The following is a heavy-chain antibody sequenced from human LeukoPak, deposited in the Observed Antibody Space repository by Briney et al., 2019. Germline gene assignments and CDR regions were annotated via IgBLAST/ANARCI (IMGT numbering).Heavy chain of an antibody. CDR1: GDSLRRYY. CDR3: ARAPLEARYRNDY. Sequence: PSETLSLTCTVSGDSLRRYYWSWIRQPPGKGLEWFGYIYYSGSTNYNPSLKSRVTISVDTSKNQFSLKLSSVTAADTAVYYCARAPLEARYRNDYWGQGTLVTVSS. V-gene: IGHV4-59*01. CDR2: IYYSGST. D-gene: IGHD4-11*01. J-gene: IGHJ4*02.